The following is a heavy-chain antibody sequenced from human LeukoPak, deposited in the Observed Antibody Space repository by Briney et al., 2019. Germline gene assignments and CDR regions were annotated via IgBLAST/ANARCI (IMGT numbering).Heavy chain of an antibody. D-gene: IGHD2-2*01. CDR2: IYPGDSDT. Sequence: GESLKISCKGSGYSFTSYWIGWARQMPGKGLEWMGIIYPGDSDTRYSPSFQGQVTISADKSISTAYLQWSSLKASDTAMYYCARALGYCSSTSCWRYYMDVWGKGTTVTVSS. CDR1: GYSFTSYW. J-gene: IGHJ6*03. CDR3: ARALGYCSSTSCWRYYMDV. V-gene: IGHV5-51*01.